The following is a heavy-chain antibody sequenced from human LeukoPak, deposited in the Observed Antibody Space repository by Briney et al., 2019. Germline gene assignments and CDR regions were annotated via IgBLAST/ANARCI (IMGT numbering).Heavy chain of an antibody. CDR1: GGSISSSTYY. Sequence: SETLSLTCTVSGGSISSSTYYWDWIRQPPGEGLQWIGSIYYGGSTYYNPSLKSRVHMSVDTSKNQFSLKLNSVTAADTAVYYCARRGLGELDYWGQGTLVTVSS. V-gene: IGHV4-39*01. CDR3: ARRGLGELDY. D-gene: IGHD3-10*01. CDR2: IYYGGST. J-gene: IGHJ4*02.